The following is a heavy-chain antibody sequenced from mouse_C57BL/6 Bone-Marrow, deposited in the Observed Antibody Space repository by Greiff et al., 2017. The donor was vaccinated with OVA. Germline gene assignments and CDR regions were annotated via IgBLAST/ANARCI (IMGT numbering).Heavy chain of an antibody. D-gene: IGHD4-1*01. V-gene: IGHV1-64*01. Sequence: VQLQQPGPELVKPGASVKLSCKASGYTFTSYRMHWVKQRPGQGLEWIGMINPNSGSTNYNEKFTSKATLTVDKSSSTAYMQLSSLTSEDSAVYYCARIGTGFAYWGQGTLVTVSA. CDR3: ARIGTGFAY. J-gene: IGHJ3*01. CDR2: INPNSGST. CDR1: GYTFTSYR.